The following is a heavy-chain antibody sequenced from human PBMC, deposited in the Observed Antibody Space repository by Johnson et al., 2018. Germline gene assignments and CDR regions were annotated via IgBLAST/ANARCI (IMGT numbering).Heavy chain of an antibody. CDR3: ARGLRIVGAKYFQH. CDR1: GGSFSGYY. CDR2: INHSGST. V-gene: IGHV4-34*01. D-gene: IGHD1-26*01. Sequence: QVQLQQWGAGLLKPSETRSLTCAVYGGSFSGYYWSWIRQPPGTGLARIGEINHSGSTNYNPSLKSRVNRSVDTSKTQFSLKLSSVTVADKAVYYCARGLRIVGAKYFQHWGQGTLVTVSS. J-gene: IGHJ1*01.